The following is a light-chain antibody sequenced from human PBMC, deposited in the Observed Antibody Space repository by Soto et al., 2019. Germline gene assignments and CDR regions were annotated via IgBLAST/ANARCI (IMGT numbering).Light chain of an antibody. Sequence: EIVLTQSPATLSLSPGERGTLSCRASQSVTNNYLAWYQQKPGQAPRLLIYGAFRRATGIPDRFSGSGSGTDFTLTISRLEPEDFAVYYCQQVAYSPRTFGQGTKLEIK. CDR1: QSVTNNY. CDR2: GAF. J-gene: IGKJ2*01. CDR3: QQVAYSPRT. V-gene: IGKV3-20*01.